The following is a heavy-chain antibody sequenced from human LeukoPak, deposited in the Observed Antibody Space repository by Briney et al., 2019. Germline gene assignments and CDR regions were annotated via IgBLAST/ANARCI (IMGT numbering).Heavy chain of an antibody. Sequence: SETLSLTCTVSGGSISSYYWSWIRQPAGKGLEWIGRIYTSGSTNYNPSLKSRVTMSVDTSKNQFSLKLSSVTAADTAVYYCARAGNKYSSGWYLDYWGQGTLVTVSS. D-gene: IGHD6-19*01. J-gene: IGHJ4*02. CDR2: IYTSGST. V-gene: IGHV4-4*07. CDR3: ARAGNKYSSGWYLDY. CDR1: GGSISSYY.